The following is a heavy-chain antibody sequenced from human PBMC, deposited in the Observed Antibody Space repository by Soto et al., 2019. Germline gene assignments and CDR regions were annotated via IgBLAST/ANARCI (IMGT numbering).Heavy chain of an antibody. V-gene: IGHV3-11*06. D-gene: IGHD6-13*01. CDR3: ARVAVITAAGTSDY. Sequence: GGSLRLSCAASGFTFSDYYMSWIRQVPGKGLEWVAYISGTSDSIPYADSVKGRFTISRDNAKNSLYLQMNSLRAEDTAVYYCARVAVITAAGTSDYWGQGTLVTVSS. CDR2: ISGTSDSI. J-gene: IGHJ4*02. CDR1: GFTFSDYY.